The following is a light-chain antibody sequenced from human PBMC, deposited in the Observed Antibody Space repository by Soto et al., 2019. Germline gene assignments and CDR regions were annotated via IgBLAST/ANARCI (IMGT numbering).Light chain of an antibody. CDR1: QSVSSSY. CDR2: GAS. J-gene: IGKJ1*01. Sequence: EIVLTQSPGTLSLSPGERATLSCRASQSVSSSYLAWYQQKPGQAPRLLIYGASSRATGIPDRFSGSGSGTDFTLTISRLEPEDFSVYYCQQYGSTFPCTFGQGTKVEIK. CDR3: QQYGSTFPCT. V-gene: IGKV3-20*01.